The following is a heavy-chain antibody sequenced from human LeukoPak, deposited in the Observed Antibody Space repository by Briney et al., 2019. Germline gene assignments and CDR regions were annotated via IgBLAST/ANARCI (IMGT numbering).Heavy chain of an antibody. CDR1: GFTFSSYA. CDR3: AKDSSGTLFWFDP. J-gene: IGHJ5*02. Sequence: AGGSLRLSCAASGFTFSSYAMHWVRQAPGKGLEWVAVIMFDGANKYYADSVKGRFTISRDTSKNTLYLQMNSLRDEDTAVYYCAKDSSGTLFWFDPWGQGTLVTVSS. CDR2: IMFDGANK. D-gene: IGHD6-13*01. V-gene: IGHV3-33*06.